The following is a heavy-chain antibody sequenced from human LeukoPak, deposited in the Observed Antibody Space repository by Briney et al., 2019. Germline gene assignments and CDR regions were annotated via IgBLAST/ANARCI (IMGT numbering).Heavy chain of an antibody. CDR3: AKDQKATYGSGSAEEGDY. V-gene: IGHV3-30*18. J-gene: IGHJ4*02. Sequence: GGSLRLSCAASGFTFSSYGMHWVRQAPGKGLEAVAVISYDGSNKYYADSVKGRFTISRDNSKNTLYLQMNSLRAEDTAIYFCAKDQKATYGSGSAEEGDYWGQGTLVTVSS. CDR1: GFTFSSYG. D-gene: IGHD3-10*01. CDR2: ISYDGSNK.